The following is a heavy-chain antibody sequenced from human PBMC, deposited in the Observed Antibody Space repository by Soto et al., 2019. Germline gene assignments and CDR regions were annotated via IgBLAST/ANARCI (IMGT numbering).Heavy chain of an antibody. J-gene: IGHJ4*02. D-gene: IGHD5-12*01. Sequence: SLRLSCAPSGFHLDIYAMHWVRRPPGKGVEWGSGIRYSRVTFDYADSVKGRFTISRDNAKNSLYLQMNSLRAEDTAFYYCAKDHDEDFGYDLDYFDYWGQGTLVTVSS. V-gene: IGHV3-9*01. CDR1: GFHLDIYA. CDR3: AKDHDEDFGYDLDYFDY. CDR2: IRYSRVTF.